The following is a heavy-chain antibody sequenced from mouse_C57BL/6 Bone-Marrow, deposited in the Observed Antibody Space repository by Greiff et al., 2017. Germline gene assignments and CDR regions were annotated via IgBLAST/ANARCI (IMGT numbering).Heavy chain of an antibody. CDR3: ARSPFTTVFYFDY. V-gene: IGHV1-18*01. D-gene: IGHD1-1*01. J-gene: IGHJ2*01. CDR1: GYTFTDYN. CDR2: INPNNGGT. Sequence: EVQLQQSGPELVKPGASVKIPCKASGYTFTDYNMDWVKQSHGQSLEWIGDINPNNGGTIYNQKFKGKATLTVDKSSSTAYMELRSLTSEDTAVYYCARSPFTTVFYFDYWGQGTTLTVSS.